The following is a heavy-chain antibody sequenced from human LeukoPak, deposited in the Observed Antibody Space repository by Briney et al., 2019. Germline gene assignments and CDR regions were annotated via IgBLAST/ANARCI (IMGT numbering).Heavy chain of an antibody. V-gene: IGHV4-4*02. CDR3: ATAAGYSSGWVWFDP. J-gene: IGHJ5*02. CDR2: IYHSGST. CDR1: GGSISSSNW. D-gene: IGHD6-19*01. Sequence: SGTLSLTCAVSGGSISSSNWWSWVHQPPGKGLEWIGEIYHSGSTNYNPSLKSRVTISVDKPKNQFSLKLSSVTAADTAVYYCATAAGYSSGWVWFDPWGQGTLVTVSS.